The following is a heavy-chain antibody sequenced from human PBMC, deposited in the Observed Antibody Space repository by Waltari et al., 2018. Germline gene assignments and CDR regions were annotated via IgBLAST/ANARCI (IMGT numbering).Heavy chain of an antibody. CDR1: GGSFSKYY. CDR3: AGTITTGTTLANY. V-gene: IGHV4-34*01. CDR2: INHSGST. D-gene: IGHD1-1*01. Sequence: QVQLQQWGAGLLKPSETLSLTCAVYGGSFSKYYWIWIRQPPGKGLEWIGEINHSGSTNYNPSLKSRLTISEDTSRNQFFLQLSSVTAADTAVYYCAGTITTGTTLANYWGQGTLVTVSS. J-gene: IGHJ4*02.